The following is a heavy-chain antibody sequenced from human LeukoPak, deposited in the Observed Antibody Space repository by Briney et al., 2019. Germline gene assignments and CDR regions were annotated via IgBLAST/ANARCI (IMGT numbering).Heavy chain of an antibody. CDR2: ISAYNGNT. V-gene: IGHV1-18*01. CDR1: GYTFTSYG. Sequence: GASVKVSCKASGYTFTSYGISWVRQAPGQGLEWMGWISAYNGNTNYAQKLQGRVTMTTDTSTSTAYMELRSLRSDDTAVYYCARDGSSSWYQNYYYMDVWDKGTTVTVSS. CDR3: ARDGSSSWYQNYYYMDV. J-gene: IGHJ6*03. D-gene: IGHD6-13*01.